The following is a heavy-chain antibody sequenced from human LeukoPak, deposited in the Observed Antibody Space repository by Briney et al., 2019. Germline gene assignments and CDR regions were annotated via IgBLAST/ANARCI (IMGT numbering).Heavy chain of an antibody. Sequence: GGSLRLSCAASGFTFSAFAMHWVRQAPGKGLEWVAVILYDGSNNYYADSVKGRLTISRDNSKNTLSLQVNSLRSEDTAVYFCAKGDYGGNSHTFDIWGQGTMVTVSS. V-gene: IGHV3-30*18. D-gene: IGHD4-23*01. CDR1: GFTFSAFA. CDR2: ILYDGSNN. J-gene: IGHJ3*02. CDR3: AKGDYGGNSHTFDI.